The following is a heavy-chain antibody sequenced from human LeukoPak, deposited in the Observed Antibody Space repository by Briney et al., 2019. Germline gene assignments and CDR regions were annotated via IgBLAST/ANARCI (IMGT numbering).Heavy chain of an antibody. CDR3: AREEMTTITYDY. CDR2: IYTAGST. V-gene: IGHV3-53*05. J-gene: IGHJ4*02. D-gene: IGHD5-24*01. Sequence: GGSLRLSCAASGFTVSSKYMGWVRQAPGRGLEWVSVIYTAGSTYYADSVKGRFTISRDNSKNTLYLQMNSLRAEDTAVYYCAREEMTTITYDYWGQGTLVTVSS. CDR1: GFTVSSKY.